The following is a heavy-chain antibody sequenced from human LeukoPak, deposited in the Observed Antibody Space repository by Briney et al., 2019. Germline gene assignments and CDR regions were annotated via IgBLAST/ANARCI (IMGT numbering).Heavy chain of an antibody. J-gene: IGHJ3*02. D-gene: IGHD3-22*01. CDR3: ARASSGRGAFDI. V-gene: IGHV3-48*01. Sequence: GGSLRLSRAASGFTFSSYSMNWVRQAPGKGLEWVSYISSSSSTIYYADSVKGRFTISRDNAKNSLYLQMNSLRAEDTAVYYCARASSGRGAFDIWGQGTMVTVSS. CDR2: ISSSSSTI. CDR1: GFTFSSYS.